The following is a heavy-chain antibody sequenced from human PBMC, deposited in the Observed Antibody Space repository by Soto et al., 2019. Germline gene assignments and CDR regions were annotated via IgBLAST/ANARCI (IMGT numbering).Heavy chain of an antibody. D-gene: IGHD1-26*01. V-gene: IGHV1-18*01. Sequence: QVQLVQSGAEVKKPGVSVKVSCKASGYTFSSYGISWVRQAPGQGLEWMGWINPYNGNTNYAQKLQGRVTMTTDTSRSTAYMELRSLRSDDTAVYYCARDPVGGNWFDPWGQGTLVTVSS. CDR2: INPYNGNT. CDR3: ARDPVGGNWFDP. CDR1: GYTFSSYG. J-gene: IGHJ5*02.